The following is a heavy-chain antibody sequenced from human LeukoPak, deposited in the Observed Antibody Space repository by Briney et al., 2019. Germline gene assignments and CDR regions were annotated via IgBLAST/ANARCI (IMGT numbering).Heavy chain of an antibody. V-gene: IGHV3-23*01. J-gene: IGHJ4*02. CDR1: GITITTYA. CDR3: ARENIVGSTWGDIDY. D-gene: IGHD1-26*01. Sequence: GGSLRLSCAASGITITTYAMSWVRQAPGKGLEWVSGINDSGTSTYYADSVRGRFTISRDNAKNSLYLQMNSLRAEDTAVYYCARENIVGSTWGDIDYWGQGTLVTVSS. CDR2: INDSGTST.